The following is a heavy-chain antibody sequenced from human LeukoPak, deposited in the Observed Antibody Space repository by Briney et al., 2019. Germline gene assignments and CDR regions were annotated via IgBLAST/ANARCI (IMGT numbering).Heavy chain of an antibody. Sequence: GGSLRLSCAASGFTFSSYSMNWVRQAPGKGLEYVSTISSNGGSTYYANSVKGRFTISRDNSKNTLYLQMGSLRAEDMAVYYCARDRDSMVRGVIPLEYWGQGTLVTVSS. V-gene: IGHV3-64*01. D-gene: IGHD3-10*01. CDR1: GFTFSSYS. CDR3: ARDRDSMVRGVIPLEY. J-gene: IGHJ4*02. CDR2: ISSNGGST.